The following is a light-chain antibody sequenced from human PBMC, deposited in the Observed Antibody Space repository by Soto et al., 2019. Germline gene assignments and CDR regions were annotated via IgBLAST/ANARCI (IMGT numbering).Light chain of an antibody. Sequence: DIVITQSPDYLAVSLRERATINCXSSQIVLYHSNNKNYLDWYXQEPXXXPKMXXXGEXTRESGVPERFIGSGSGKDFTLNLSNLQTGAFVGYYCQQYNNGLGRTFGGGTKVDIK. CDR3: QQYNNGLGRT. CDR1: QIVLYHSNNKNY. CDR2: GEX. V-gene: IGKV4-1*01. J-gene: IGKJ4*01.